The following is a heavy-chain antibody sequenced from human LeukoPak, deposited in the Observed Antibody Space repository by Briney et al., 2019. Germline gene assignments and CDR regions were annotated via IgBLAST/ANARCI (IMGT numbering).Heavy chain of an antibody. V-gene: IGHV1-2*02. D-gene: IGHD1-20*01. J-gene: IGHJ4*02. CDR1: GYTFNGYY. CDR3: ATFDNWNLDY. Sequence: ASVKVSCKASGYTFNGYYKHWVRQAPGQGLEWMGWINPNSGGTNYAQKFQGRVTMTRDTSISTAYMELSRLRSDDTAMYYCATFDNWNLDYWGQGTLVTVSS. CDR2: INPNSGGT.